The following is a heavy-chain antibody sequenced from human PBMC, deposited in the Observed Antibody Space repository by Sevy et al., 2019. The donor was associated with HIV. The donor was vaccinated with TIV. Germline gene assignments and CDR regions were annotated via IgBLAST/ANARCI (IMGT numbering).Heavy chain of an antibody. Sequence: ASVKVSCTSSGYTFIAHYLHWVRQAPGQGLEWMGWISPDSGDTKYTEKFQGRVTMTRDTSISTAYMELITLRSDDTAVYFCARVQRGGGPDYWGQGTLVTGSS. V-gene: IGHV1-2*02. J-gene: IGHJ4*02. CDR2: ISPDSGDT. CDR3: ARVQRGGGPDY. CDR1: GYTFIAHY.